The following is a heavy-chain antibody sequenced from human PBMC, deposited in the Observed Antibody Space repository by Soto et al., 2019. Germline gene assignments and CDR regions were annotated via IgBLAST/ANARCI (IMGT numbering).Heavy chain of an antibody. CDR3: AKRAYGSDFDY. Sequence: LRLSCAASGFTFSSYAMSWVRQAPGKGLEWVSVISGSGDSKYYADSVKGRFTISRDNSKNTLYLQMNSLRVEDTAVYYCAKRAYGSDFDYWGQGTLVTVSS. J-gene: IGHJ4*02. CDR1: GFTFSSYA. D-gene: IGHD3-10*01. V-gene: IGHV3-23*01. CDR2: ISGSGDSK.